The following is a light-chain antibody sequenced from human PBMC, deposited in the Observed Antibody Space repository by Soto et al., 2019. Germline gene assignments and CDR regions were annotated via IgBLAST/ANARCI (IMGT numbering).Light chain of an antibody. Sequence: MMMTQSPATLSVSPGERVTLSCRTSHSVNSHVAWYQQKPGQAPRLLLYGASTRATGIPVRFSGSGSGADFTLTISSLEPEDFAVYYCQQRSNWPPFTFGQGTRLEI. J-gene: IGKJ5*01. CDR3: QQRSNWPPFT. CDR1: HSVNSH. V-gene: IGKV3-11*01. CDR2: GAS.